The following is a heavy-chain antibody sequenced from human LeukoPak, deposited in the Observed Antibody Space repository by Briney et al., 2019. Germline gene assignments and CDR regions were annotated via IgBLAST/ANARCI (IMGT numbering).Heavy chain of an antibody. V-gene: IGHV3-64*01. CDR3: ARADGSGSYGS. Sequence: GSLRLSCAASGFTFGSYAMHWVRQAPGKGLEYDSAISSNGGSTYYANSVKGRFTISRDNSKNTLYLQMGSLRAEDMAVYYCARADGSGSYGSWGQGTLVTVSS. CDR1: GFTFGSYA. D-gene: IGHD3-10*01. CDR2: ISSNGGST. J-gene: IGHJ4*02.